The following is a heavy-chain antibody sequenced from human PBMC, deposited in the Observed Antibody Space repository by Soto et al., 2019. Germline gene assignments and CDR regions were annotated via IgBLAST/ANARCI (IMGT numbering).Heavy chain of an antibody. CDR3: AKVQRGIVVVPAAPFGY. J-gene: IGHJ4*02. D-gene: IGHD2-2*01. CDR1: GFTFSSYA. Sequence: GGSLRLSCAASGFTFSSYAMSGVRQAPGKGLEWVSAISGSGGSTYYADSVKGRFTISRDNSKNTLYLQMNSLRAEDTAVYYCAKVQRGIVVVPAAPFGYWGQGTLVTVSS. CDR2: ISGSGGST. V-gene: IGHV3-23*01.